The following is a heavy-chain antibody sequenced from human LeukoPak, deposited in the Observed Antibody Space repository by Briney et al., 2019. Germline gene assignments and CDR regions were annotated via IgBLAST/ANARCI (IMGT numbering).Heavy chain of an antibody. J-gene: IGHJ4*02. V-gene: IGHV3-9*01. D-gene: IGHD6-19*01. CDR3: AKTALGIAVAASDY. Sequence: GGSLRLSCAASGFTFDDYAMHWVRQAPGKGLEWVSGISWNSGSIGYADSVKGRFTISRDNSKNTLYLQMNSLRAEDTAVYYCAKTALGIAVAASDYWGQGTLVTVSS. CDR1: GFTFDDYA. CDR2: ISWNSGSI.